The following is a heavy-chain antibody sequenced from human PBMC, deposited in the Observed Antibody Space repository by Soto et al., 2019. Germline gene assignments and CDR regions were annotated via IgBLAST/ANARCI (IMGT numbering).Heavy chain of an antibody. J-gene: IGHJ4*02. CDR3: ARGISGTTHFDH. CDR2: IPYDGSNR. V-gene: IGHV3-30*04. CDR1: GFTFSTYA. Sequence: GGSLRLSCAASGFTFSTYAMHWVRQAPGKGLEWVALIPYDGSNRYYEDSVKGRFTISRDNSKNTLYLQMNSLRAEDTAVYYCARGISGTTHFDHWGQGTLVTVSS. D-gene: IGHD1-20*01.